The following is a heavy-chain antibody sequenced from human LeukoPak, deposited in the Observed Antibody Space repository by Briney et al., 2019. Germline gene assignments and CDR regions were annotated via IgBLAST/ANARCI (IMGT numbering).Heavy chain of an antibody. CDR2: ISGSGGRT. CDR3: AMIVVVTYDY. V-gene: IGHV3-23*01. D-gene: IGHD3-22*01. Sequence: PGGSLRLSCAASGFTFSSYAMSWVPQGPGKGLEWVSAISGSGGRTYYADSVKGRFTISRDNSKNTLYLQMNSLRAEDTAVYYCAMIVVVTYDYWGQGTLVTVSS. CDR1: GFTFSSYA. J-gene: IGHJ4*02.